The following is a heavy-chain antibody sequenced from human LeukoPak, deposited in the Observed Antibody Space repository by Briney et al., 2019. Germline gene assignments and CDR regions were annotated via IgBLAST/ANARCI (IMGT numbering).Heavy chain of an antibody. Sequence: ASVKVSCKASGYTFTSYGISWVRQAPGQGLEWMGWISAYNGNTNYAQKLQGRVTTTTDTSTSTAYMELRSLRSDDTAVYYCATSLRGYSGYDLGHWGQGTLVTVSS. J-gene: IGHJ4*02. V-gene: IGHV1-18*01. CDR1: GYTFTSYG. D-gene: IGHD5-12*01. CDR2: ISAYNGNT. CDR3: ATSLRGYSGYDLGH.